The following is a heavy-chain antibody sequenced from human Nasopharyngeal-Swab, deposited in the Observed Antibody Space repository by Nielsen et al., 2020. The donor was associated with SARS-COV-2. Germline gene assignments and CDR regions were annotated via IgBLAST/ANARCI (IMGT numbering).Heavy chain of an antibody. Sequence: SETLSLTCTVSGGSISSYYWSWIRQPPGKGLERIGYIYYSGSANYNPSLKSRVTISVDTSKNQFSLKLGSVTAADTAVYYCARDRRGGDGFDYWGQGTLVTVSS. D-gene: IGHD2-21*02. CDR3: ARDRRGGDGFDY. J-gene: IGHJ4*02. V-gene: IGHV4-59*01. CDR1: GGSISSYY. CDR2: IYYSGSA.